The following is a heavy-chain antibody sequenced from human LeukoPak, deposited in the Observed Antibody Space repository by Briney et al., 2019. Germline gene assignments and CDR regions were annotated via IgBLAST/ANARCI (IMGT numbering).Heavy chain of an antibody. Sequence: EASVKVSCKASGGTFSSYAISWVRQAPGQGLEWMGRIIPILGIANYAQKFQGRVTITADKSTSTAYMELSSLRSEDTAVYYCATEYSKHYWYFDLWGRGTLVTVSS. CDR2: IIPILGIA. CDR1: GGTFSSYA. J-gene: IGHJ2*01. V-gene: IGHV1-69*04. CDR3: ATEYSKHYWYFDL. D-gene: IGHD6-13*01.